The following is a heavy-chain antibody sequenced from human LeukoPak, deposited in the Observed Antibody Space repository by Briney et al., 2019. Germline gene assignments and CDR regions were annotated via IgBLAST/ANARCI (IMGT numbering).Heavy chain of an antibody. Sequence: SETLSLTCTVSGGSISSYYWSWIRQPPGKGLEWIGYIYYSGSTNYNPSLKSRVTISVDTSKNQFSLKLSSVTAADTAVYYCARVSLYYDILTGHHNWFDPWGQGTLVTVSS. CDR3: ARVSLYYDILTGHHNWFDP. J-gene: IGHJ5*02. V-gene: IGHV4-59*01. D-gene: IGHD3-9*01. CDR1: GGSISSYY. CDR2: IYYSGST.